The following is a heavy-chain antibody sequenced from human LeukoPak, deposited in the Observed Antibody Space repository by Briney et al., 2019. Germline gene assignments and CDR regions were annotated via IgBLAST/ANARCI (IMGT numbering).Heavy chain of an antibody. V-gene: IGHV1-2*02. CDR2: INPNSGGT. J-gene: IGHJ4*02. CDR3: AREGNSYDILTGFDY. Sequence: ASVKVSCKASGYTFTGYYMHWVRQAPGQGLEWMGWINPNSGGTNYAQKFQGRVTMTRDTSISTAYMELSRLRSDDTAVYYCAREGNSYDILTGFDYRGQGTLVTVSS. D-gene: IGHD3-9*01. CDR1: GYTFTGYY.